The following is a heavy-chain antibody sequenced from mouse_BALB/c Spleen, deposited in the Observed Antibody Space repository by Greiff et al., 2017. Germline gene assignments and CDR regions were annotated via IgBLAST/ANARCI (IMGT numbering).Heavy chain of an antibody. V-gene: IGHV14-3*02. CDR3: ARGNYYGSTFDY. D-gene: IGHD1-1*01. CDR1: GFNFKDTY. J-gene: IGHJ2*01. CDR2: IDPANGNT. Sequence: VQLQQSGAELVKPGASVKLSCTASGFNFKDTYMHWVKQRPEQGLEWIGRIDPANGNTKYDPKFQGKATITADTSSNTAYLQLSSLTSEDTAVYYCARGNYYGSTFDYWGQGTTRTVSS.